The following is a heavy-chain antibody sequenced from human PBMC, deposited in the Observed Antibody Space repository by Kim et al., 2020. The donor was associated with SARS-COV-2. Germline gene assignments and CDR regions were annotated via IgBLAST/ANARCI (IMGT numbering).Heavy chain of an antibody. D-gene: IGHD6-13*01. Sequence: DSVKGRFTISRDNSKNTLYLQMNSLRAEDTAVYYCAKSLGYSSSWYYFDYWGQGTLVTVSS. V-gene: IGHV3-23*01. CDR3: AKSLGYSSSWYYFDY. J-gene: IGHJ4*02.